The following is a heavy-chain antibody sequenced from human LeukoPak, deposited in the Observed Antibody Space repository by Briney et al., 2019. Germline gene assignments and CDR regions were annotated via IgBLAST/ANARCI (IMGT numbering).Heavy chain of an antibody. CDR3: ARQPLIAAAGTDRYYYYGMDV. J-gene: IGHJ6*02. D-gene: IGHD6-13*01. Sequence: KPSETLSLTCTVSGGSISSYYWSWIRQPPGKGLEWIGYIYNRGSTNYNPSLKSRVTISVDTSKNQFSLKLSSVTAADTAVYYCARQPLIAAAGTDRYYYYGMDVWGQGTTVTVSS. V-gene: IGHV4-59*08. CDR2: IYNRGST. CDR1: GGSISSYY.